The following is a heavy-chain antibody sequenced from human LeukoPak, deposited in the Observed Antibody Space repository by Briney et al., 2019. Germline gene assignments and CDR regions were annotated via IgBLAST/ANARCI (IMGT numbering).Heavy chain of an antibody. J-gene: IGHJ4*02. CDR1: GFTFSSYA. CDR2: IWYDGSKK. Sequence: HPGGSLRLSCAASGFTFSSYAMSWVRQAPGKGLEWVAVIWYDGSKKYYADSVKGRFTISRDNSKNTLYLQMNSLRAEETAVYYCARMSGSHLDYWGQGTLVTVSS. V-gene: IGHV3-33*08. D-gene: IGHD1-26*01. CDR3: ARMSGSHLDY.